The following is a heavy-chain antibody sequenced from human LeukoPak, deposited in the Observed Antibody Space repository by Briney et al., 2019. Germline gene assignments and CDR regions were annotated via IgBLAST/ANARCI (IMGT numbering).Heavy chain of an antibody. V-gene: IGHV3-23*01. J-gene: IGHJ4*02. CDR2: ISGSGGST. D-gene: IGHD6-19*01. Sequence: WGSLRLSCAASGFTFSSYAMSWVRQAPGKGLEWVSAISGSGGSTYYADSVKGRFTISRDNSKNTLYLQMNSLRAEDTAVYYCAKVSSGWYGGYWGQGTLVTVSS. CDR3: AKVSSGWYGGY. CDR1: GFTFSSYA.